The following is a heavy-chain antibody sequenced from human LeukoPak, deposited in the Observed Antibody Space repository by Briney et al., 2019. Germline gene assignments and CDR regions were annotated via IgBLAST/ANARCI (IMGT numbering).Heavy chain of an antibody. CDR2: IDWDDDK. J-gene: IGHJ4*02. Sequence: SGPALVKPTQTLTLTCTFSGFSLSTSGMCVSWIRQPPGKALEWLAHIDWDDDKYYSTSLKTRLTISKDTSKNQVVLTMTNIDPVDTATYYCARINQCDLASPFDYWGQGTLVTVSS. CDR3: ARINQCDLASPFDY. V-gene: IGHV2-70*01. CDR1: GFSLSTSGMC. D-gene: IGHD1-14*01.